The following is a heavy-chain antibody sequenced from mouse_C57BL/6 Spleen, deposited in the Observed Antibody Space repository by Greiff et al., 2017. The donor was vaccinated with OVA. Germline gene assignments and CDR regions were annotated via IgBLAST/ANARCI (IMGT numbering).Heavy chain of an antibody. J-gene: IGHJ4*01. D-gene: IGHD2-3*01. CDR1: GYTFTSYW. CDR2: IYPGSGST. Sequence: QVQLQQPGAELVKPGASVKMSCKASGYTFTSYWITWVKQRPGQGLEWIGDIYPGSGSTNYTEKFKSKATLTVDTSSSTAYLQLSSLTSEDSAVYYCARARIYDGYYVGAMDYWGQGTSVTVSS. CDR3: ARARIYDGYYVGAMDY. V-gene: IGHV1-55*01.